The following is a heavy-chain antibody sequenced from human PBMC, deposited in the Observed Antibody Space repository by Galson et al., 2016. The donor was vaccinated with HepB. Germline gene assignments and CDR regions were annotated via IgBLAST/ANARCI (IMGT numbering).Heavy chain of an antibody. CDR2: VSSSGNYI. J-gene: IGHJ4*02. Sequence: SLRLSCAASGFSFRTYSMNWVRQAPGKGLEWVASVSSSGNYIHYADSVKGRFTISRDNAKNSLFLQMNSLRVEDTAVYYCARVPDYWGQGTLVTVSS. CDR3: ARVPDY. V-gene: IGHV3-21*06. CDR1: GFSFRTYS.